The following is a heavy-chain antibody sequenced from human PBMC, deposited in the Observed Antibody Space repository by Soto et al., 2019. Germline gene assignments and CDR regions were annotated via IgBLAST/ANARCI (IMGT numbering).Heavy chain of an antibody. J-gene: IGHJ4*02. CDR3: ARGNGYCSSTSCQPFDY. CDR1: GFMVSSYW. D-gene: IGHD2-2*01. V-gene: IGHV3-7*01. Sequence: GRCLGLSCAASGFMVSSYWMSWVREARGEGLEWVASINEDGSEMYYVASVRGQFTIPRDNAKSSLYLQMNSLRAEDTDVYYCARGNGYCSSTSCQPFDYWGQGALVTVSS. CDR2: INEDGSEM.